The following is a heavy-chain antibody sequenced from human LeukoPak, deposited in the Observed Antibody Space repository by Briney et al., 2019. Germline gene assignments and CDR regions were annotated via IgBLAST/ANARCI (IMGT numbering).Heavy chain of an antibody. D-gene: IGHD1-26*01. CDR3: ARLYSGSYALDY. Sequence: SETLSHTCAVYGGSFSGYYWSWIRQPLGKGLEWIGYIYYSGSTNYNPSLKSRVTISVDTSKNQFSLKLSSVTAADTAVYYCARLYSGSYALDYWGQGTLVTVSS. CDR1: GGSFSGYY. J-gene: IGHJ4*02. V-gene: IGHV4-59*01. CDR2: IYYSGST.